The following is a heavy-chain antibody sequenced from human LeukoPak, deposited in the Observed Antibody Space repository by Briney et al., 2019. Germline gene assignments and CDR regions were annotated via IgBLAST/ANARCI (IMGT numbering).Heavy chain of an antibody. V-gene: IGHV3-30*18. D-gene: IGHD3-10*01. CDR2: ISYDGSNK. CDR1: GFNFTRYT. CDR3: AKSQSGSVDAFDI. Sequence: AGGSLRLSCAASGFNFTRYTLNWIRQAPGKGLEWVAVISYDGSNKYYADSVKGRFTISRDNSKNTQYLQMNSLRAEDTSLYYCAKSQSGSVDAFDIWGQGTMVTVSS. J-gene: IGHJ3*02.